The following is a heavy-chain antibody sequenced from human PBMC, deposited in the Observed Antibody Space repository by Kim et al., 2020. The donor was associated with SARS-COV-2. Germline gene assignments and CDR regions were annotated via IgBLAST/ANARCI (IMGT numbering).Heavy chain of an antibody. CDR1: GFTFSSYG. D-gene: IGHD1-26*01. J-gene: IGHJ6*02. Sequence: GGSLRLSCAASGFTFSSYGMHWVRQAPGKGLEWVAVISYDGSNKYYADSVKGRFTISRDNSKNTLYLQMNSLRAEDTAVYYCARARYELGYYYYYGMDVWGQGTTVTVSS. V-gene: IGHV3-33*05. CDR3: ARARYELGYYYYYGMDV. CDR2: ISYDGSNK.